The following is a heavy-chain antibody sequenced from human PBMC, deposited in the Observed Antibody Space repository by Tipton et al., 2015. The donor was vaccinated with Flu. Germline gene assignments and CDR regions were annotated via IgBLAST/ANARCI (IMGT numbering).Heavy chain of an antibody. D-gene: IGHD3-3*01. CDR1: GGSISSGGYY. V-gene: IGHV4-31*03. J-gene: IGHJ4*02. Sequence: TLSLTCTVSGGSISSGGYYWSWIRQHPGKGLEWIGYIYYSGSTYYNPSLKSRVTISVDTSKNQFSLKLSSVTVADTAVYYCARFRFFATGRDFDYWGQGTLVTVSS. CDR3: ARFRFFATGRDFDY. CDR2: IYYSGST.